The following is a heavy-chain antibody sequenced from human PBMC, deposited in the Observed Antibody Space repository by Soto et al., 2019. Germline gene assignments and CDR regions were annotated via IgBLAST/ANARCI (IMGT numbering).Heavy chain of an antibody. J-gene: IGHJ5*02. Sequence: QVQLQESGPGLVKPSQTLSLTCTVSGGSISSGGYYWSWIRQHPGKGLEWIGYIYYSGSTYYNPSLKRRVTISVDTSKNQFSLKLSSVTAADTAVYYCARDTRIAAAGRDWFDPWGQGTLVTVSS. CDR2: IYYSGST. V-gene: IGHV4-31*03. CDR3: ARDTRIAAAGRDWFDP. CDR1: GGSISSGGYY. D-gene: IGHD6-13*01.